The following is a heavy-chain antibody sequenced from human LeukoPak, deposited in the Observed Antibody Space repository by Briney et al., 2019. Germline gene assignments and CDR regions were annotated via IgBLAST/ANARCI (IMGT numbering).Heavy chain of an antibody. CDR2: IKPDGSEK. V-gene: IGHV3-7*01. CDR1: GFTFSTYW. Sequence: GGSLRLSXATSGFTFSTYWMSWVRQTPGKGLEWVAKIKPDGSEKSYVDSVKGRFTISRVNAKNSVYLQMNSLRVEDTAVYYCARGQLADNQWGQGALVTVSS. CDR3: ARGQLADNQ. J-gene: IGHJ4*02. D-gene: IGHD1-14*01.